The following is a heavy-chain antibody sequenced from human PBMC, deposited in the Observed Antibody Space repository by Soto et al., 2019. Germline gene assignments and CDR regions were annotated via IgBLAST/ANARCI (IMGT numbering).Heavy chain of an antibody. CDR1: GGTFSSYA. D-gene: IGHD4-4*01. V-gene: IGHV1-69*06. CDR3: ARVEVTRNYFDY. CDR2: IIPIFGTA. J-gene: IGHJ4*02. Sequence: SVKVSCKASGGTFSSYAISWVRQAPGQGLEWMGGIIPIFGTANYAQKFQGRVTITADKSTSTAYMELSSLRSEDTAVYYCARVEVTRNYFDYWGQGTMVTVSS.